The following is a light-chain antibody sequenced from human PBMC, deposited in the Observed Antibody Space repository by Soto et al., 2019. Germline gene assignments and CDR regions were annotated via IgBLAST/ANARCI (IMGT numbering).Light chain of an antibody. CDR1: SXDVGGYDF. V-gene: IGLV2-14*01. CDR2: DVN. CDR3: CSYTSSHTRV. Sequence: QSVLTQPASVSGSPGQSITISCTGTSXDVGGYDFVSWYQHHPGKAPKLIIYDVNNRPSGLSNRFSGSKSGNTASLTISGLQTEDEADYYCCSYTSSHTRVFGTGTKVTVL. J-gene: IGLJ1*01.